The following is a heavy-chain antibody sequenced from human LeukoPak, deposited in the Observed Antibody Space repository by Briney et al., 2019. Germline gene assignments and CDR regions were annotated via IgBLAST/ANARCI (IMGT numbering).Heavy chain of an antibody. Sequence: ASVKVSCKASGYTFTGYYMHWVRQAPGQGIEWMGWISAYNGNTNYAQKLQGRVTMTTDTSTSTAYMELRSLRSDDTAVYYCARNQYSGSYSPRDGMDVWGKGTTVTVSS. CDR3: ARNQYSGSYSPRDGMDV. D-gene: IGHD1-26*01. J-gene: IGHJ6*04. CDR2: ISAYNGNT. CDR1: GYTFTGYY. V-gene: IGHV1-18*04.